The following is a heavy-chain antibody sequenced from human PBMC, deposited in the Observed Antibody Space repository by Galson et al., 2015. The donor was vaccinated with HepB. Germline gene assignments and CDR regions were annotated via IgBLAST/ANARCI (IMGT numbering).Heavy chain of an antibody. J-gene: IGHJ2*01. CDR2: IYYSGST. D-gene: IGHD2-21*01. CDR1: GGSISTYY. CDR3: ATVDSATPYWYFDL. Sequence: SETLSLTCTVSGGSISTYYWSWIRQPPGKGLEWIGYIYYSGSTNYNPSLKSRVTISADTSKNQFSLKLTSVTAADTAVYYCATVDSATPYWYFDLWGRGILVTVSS. V-gene: IGHV4-59*01.